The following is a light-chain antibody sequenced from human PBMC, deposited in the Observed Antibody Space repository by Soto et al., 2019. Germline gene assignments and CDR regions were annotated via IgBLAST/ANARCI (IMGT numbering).Light chain of an antibody. CDR1: SSDVGAYKN. CDR3: TSYVGNDIWV. Sequence: QSALTQPPSASGSAGQSVSISCTGTSSDVGAYKNVSWYQQYPGKAPKLMIYEVTKRPSGVPDRFSGSKSGNTASLTVSGLQAEDEADYYCTSYVGNDIWVFGGGTKVTVL. J-gene: IGLJ3*02. V-gene: IGLV2-8*01. CDR2: EVT.